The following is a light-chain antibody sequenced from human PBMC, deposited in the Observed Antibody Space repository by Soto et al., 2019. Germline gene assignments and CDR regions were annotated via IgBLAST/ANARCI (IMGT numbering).Light chain of an antibody. V-gene: IGKV1-5*03. CDR2: KAS. J-gene: IGKJ1*01. Sequence: DIQMTQSPFTLSASVGDRVTITCRASQSISSWLAWYQQKPGKAPKILIYKASSLESGVPSRFSGSGSGTEFTLTISSLQPDDFATYYCQQYNSFPTFGQGTKVEIK. CDR1: QSISSW. CDR3: QQYNSFPT.